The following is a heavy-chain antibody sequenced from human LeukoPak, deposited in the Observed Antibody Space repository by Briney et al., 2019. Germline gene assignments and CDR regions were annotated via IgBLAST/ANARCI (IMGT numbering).Heavy chain of an antibody. V-gene: IGHV5-51*01. Sequence: ESLKISCKGSGYRFSSYWIGWVRQRPGKGLEWMGTIYPGDSDTRYSPSFQGQVTISADTSMTAAYLQWSSLKASDTAIYYCARRNRAEGSIDYWGQGTLVTVSS. J-gene: IGHJ4*02. D-gene: IGHD3-10*01. CDR1: GYRFSSYW. CDR3: ARRNRAEGSIDY. CDR2: IYPGDSDT.